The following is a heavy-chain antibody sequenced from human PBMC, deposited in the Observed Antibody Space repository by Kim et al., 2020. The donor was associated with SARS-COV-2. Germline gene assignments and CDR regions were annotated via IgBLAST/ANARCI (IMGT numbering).Heavy chain of an antibody. J-gene: IGHJ4*02. D-gene: IGHD6-13*01. CDR2: ISYDGSNK. CDR1: GFTFSSYA. V-gene: IGHV3-30*04. Sequence: GGSLRLSCAASGFTFSSYAMHWVRQAPGKGLEWVAVISYDGSNKYYADSVKGRFTISRDNSKNTLYLQMNSLRAEDTAVYYCARDKHSSSWFWHTLDYWGQGTLVTVSS. CDR3: ARDKHSSSWFWHTLDY.